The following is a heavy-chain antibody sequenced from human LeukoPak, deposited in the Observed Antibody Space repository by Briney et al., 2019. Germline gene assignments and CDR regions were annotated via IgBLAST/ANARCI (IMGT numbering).Heavy chain of an antibody. Sequence: PGGSLRLSCAASGFTFSSYGMSWVRQAPGKGLEWVSAISGSGGSTYYADSVKGRFTISRDNPKNTLYLQMNSLRAEDTAVYYCATHSGYSSSWYEIPFDYWGQGTLVTVSS. V-gene: IGHV3-23*01. J-gene: IGHJ4*02. CDR2: ISGSGGST. D-gene: IGHD6-13*01. CDR3: ATHSGYSSSWYEIPFDY. CDR1: GFTFSSYG.